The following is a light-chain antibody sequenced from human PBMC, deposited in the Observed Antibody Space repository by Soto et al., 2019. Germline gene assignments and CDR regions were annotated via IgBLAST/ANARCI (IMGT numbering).Light chain of an antibody. V-gene: IGLV2-14*01. CDR2: EVT. CDR3: SSYTSSSTLLYV. Sequence: QSVLTQPASVSGSPGQSITISCTGTSSDVGGYDFVSWYQQHPGQAPKLMIYEVTNRPSGVSNRFSGSKSANTASLIISGIQAEDEADYYCSSYTSSSTLLYVFGPGTKVTVL. CDR1: SSDVGGYDF. J-gene: IGLJ1*01.